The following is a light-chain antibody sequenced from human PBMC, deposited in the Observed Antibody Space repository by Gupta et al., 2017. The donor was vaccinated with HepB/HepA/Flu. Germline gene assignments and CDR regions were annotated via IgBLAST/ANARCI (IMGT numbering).Light chain of an antibody. Sequence: QSILTQPPSVSGAAGQSVSISFTGTSSNIGADYSVHWYQKVPGTGPKLLIHHNNLRSSGIPSRFSGSKSGTSASLTITGLQAEDEAEYYCQSYDTGHVLFGGGTKLTVL. J-gene: IGLJ2*01. CDR3: QSYDTGHVL. CDR1: SSNIGADYS. CDR2: HNN. V-gene: IGLV1-40*01.